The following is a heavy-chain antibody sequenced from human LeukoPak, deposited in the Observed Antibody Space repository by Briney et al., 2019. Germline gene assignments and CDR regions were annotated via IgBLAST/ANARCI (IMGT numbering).Heavy chain of an antibody. Sequence: GGSLRLSCAASGFTLSDYYMSWIRQAPGKGLEWVSYISSSGSTIYYADSVKGRFTISRDNAKNSLYLQMNSLRAEDTAVYYCARDRWCSSTSCSSPPHWGQGTLVTVSS. J-gene: IGHJ1*01. D-gene: IGHD2-2*01. CDR3: ARDRWCSSTSCSSPPH. CDR2: ISSSGSTI. V-gene: IGHV3-11*04. CDR1: GFTLSDYY.